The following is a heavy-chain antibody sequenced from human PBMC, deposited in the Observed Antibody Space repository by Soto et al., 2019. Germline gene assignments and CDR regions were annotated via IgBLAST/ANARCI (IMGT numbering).Heavy chain of an antibody. V-gene: IGHV3-23*01. CDR1: GFNYNSYA. Sequence: PGGSLRLSCAASGFNYNSYAMSWVRQAPGKGLEWVSAITGSGGSTYNADSVKGRFTISRDNSKNTLYLQMNSLRAEDTAVYFCAKVDARNTVTTLHYWGQGTLVTVSS. CDR2: ITGSGGST. D-gene: IGHD4-17*01. J-gene: IGHJ4*02. CDR3: AKVDARNTVTTLHY.